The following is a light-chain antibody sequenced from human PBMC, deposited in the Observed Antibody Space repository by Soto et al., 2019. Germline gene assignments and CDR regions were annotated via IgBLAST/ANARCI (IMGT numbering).Light chain of an antibody. CDR2: DAS. J-gene: IGKJ1*01. V-gene: IGKV3-20*01. Sequence: EIVFTPSPGTLSFSPGERATLSCRASQSVRNSLLAWYQQKPGQPPRLLIYDASTRATATPERFSGSGSGTDFTLTISRLEPEDFAVYYCHQYDSIVQTFGQGTKVDIK. CDR3: HQYDSIVQT. CDR1: QSVRNSL.